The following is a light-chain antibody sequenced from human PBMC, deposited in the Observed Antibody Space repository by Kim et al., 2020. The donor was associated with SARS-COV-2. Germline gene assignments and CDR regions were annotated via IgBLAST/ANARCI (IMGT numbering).Light chain of an antibody. Sequence: VSAGQTARTTGSRDVLTKKYACWYQQKSGPAPALVIYEDTKRPAGIPGRFAGYSGGTTATSTIRGEQGEDEGDYYCVSSGSSGNSIFGGGTKLTVL. CDR3: VSSGSSGNSI. J-gene: IGLJ2*01. CDR2: EDT. CDR1: VLTKKY. V-gene: IGLV3-10*01.